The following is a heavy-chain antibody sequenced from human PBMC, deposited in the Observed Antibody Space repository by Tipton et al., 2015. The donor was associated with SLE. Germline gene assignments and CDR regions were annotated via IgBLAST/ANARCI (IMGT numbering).Heavy chain of an antibody. D-gene: IGHD2-21*02. J-gene: IGHJ3*02. CDR1: GGSFSGNY. CDR3: ARACTLGGDCYRDAFDI. V-gene: IGHV4-59*01. Sequence: TLSLTCAVYGGSFSGNYWSWIRQPPGKGLEWIGYIYYSGSTNYDPSLKSRVTISVDTSKNQFSLKLSSVTAADTAVYYCARACTLGGDCYRDAFDIWGQGTMVTVSS. CDR2: IYYSGST.